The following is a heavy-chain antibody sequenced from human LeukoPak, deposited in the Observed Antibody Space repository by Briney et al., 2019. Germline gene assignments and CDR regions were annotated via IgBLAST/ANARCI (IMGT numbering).Heavy chain of an antibody. CDR3: AKAPSGSYSPFDY. D-gene: IGHD1-26*01. CDR1: GFTFSGYA. Sequence: GGSLRLSCAASGFTFSGYAMSWVRQAPGKGLEWVSAISGSGGSTYYADSVKGRFTISRDNSKNTLYLQMNSLRAEDTAVYYCAKAPSGSYSPFDYWGQGTLVTVSS. J-gene: IGHJ4*02. CDR2: ISGSGGST. V-gene: IGHV3-23*01.